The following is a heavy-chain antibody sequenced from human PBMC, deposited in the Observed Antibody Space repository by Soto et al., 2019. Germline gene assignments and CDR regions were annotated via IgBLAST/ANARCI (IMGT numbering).Heavy chain of an antibody. CDR2: INTDGSDT. J-gene: IGHJ4*02. CDR1: GFTFSNYW. D-gene: IGHD2-21*02. V-gene: IGHV3-74*01. CDR3: AKGLAVGTD. Sequence: VQLVESGGGLVQPGGSLRLSCAASGFTFSNYWMHWVRQAPGKGLVWLSRINTDGSDTFYADSVKGRFTISRDNPKKTLYRQMSSLRADDTAVYYCAKGLAVGTDWGQGTLVTVSS.